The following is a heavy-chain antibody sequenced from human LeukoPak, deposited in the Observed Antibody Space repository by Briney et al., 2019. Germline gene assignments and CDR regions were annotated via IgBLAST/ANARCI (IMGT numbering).Heavy chain of an antibody. V-gene: IGHV4-59*08. CDR2: IYYSGTT. CDR1: GDSVSSSH. Sequence: SETLSLTCTVSGDSVSSSHWAWIRQPPGKGLEWIGYIYYSGTTYYNPSLKSRVTISVDTSKNQFSLRLTSVTAADTAVYYCARGFGELIRGDYYYYGMDVWGQGTTVTVSS. D-gene: IGHD3-10*01. J-gene: IGHJ6*02. CDR3: ARGFGELIRGDYYYYGMDV.